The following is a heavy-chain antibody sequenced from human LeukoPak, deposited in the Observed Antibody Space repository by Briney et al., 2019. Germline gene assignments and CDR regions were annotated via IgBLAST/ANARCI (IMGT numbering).Heavy chain of an antibody. V-gene: IGHV3-30*04. CDR3: ARDSLSSSWYGMDY. D-gene: IGHD6-13*01. Sequence: PGGSLRLSCAASGFTFSSYAMHWVRQAPGKGLEWVAVISYDGSNKYYADSVKGRFTISRDNSKNTLYLQMNSLRAEDTAVYYCARDSLSSSWYGMDYWGQGTLVTVSS. CDR1: GFTFSSYA. J-gene: IGHJ4*02. CDR2: ISYDGSNK.